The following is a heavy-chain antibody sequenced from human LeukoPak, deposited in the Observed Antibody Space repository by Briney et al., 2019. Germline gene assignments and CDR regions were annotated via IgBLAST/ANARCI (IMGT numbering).Heavy chain of an antibody. V-gene: IGHV3-21*01. J-gene: IGHJ5*02. Sequence: GGSLRLSCAASGFTFSSYEMNWVRQAPGKGLEWVSSISSSSSYIYYADSVKGRFTISRDNAKNSLYLQMNSLRAEDTAVYYCAQGIPQGGTWGQGTLVTVSS. CDR1: GFTFSSYE. CDR3: AQGIPQGGT. CDR2: ISSSSSYI. D-gene: IGHD3-16*01.